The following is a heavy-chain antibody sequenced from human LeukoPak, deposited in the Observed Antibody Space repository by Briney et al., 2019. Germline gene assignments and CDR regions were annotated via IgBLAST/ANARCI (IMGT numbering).Heavy chain of an antibody. CDR1: GGTFSSYA. V-gene: IGHV1-69*05. CDR3: GRIRRDAFDI. CDR2: IIPIFGTA. Sequence: ASVKVSCQASGGTFSSYAISWVRQAPGQGLEWMGGIIPIFGTANYAQKFQGRVTITTDESTSTAYMELSSLRPEDTAVHYCGRIRRDAFDIWGQGTMVTVSS. J-gene: IGHJ3*02.